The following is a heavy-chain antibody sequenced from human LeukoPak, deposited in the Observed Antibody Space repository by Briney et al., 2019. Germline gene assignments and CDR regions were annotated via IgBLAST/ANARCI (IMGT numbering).Heavy chain of an antibody. CDR3: ARAYYDFWSGLYY. Sequence: SETLSLTCTVSGDSINSGNYYWSWIRQPPGKGLEWTGYIYYSGSTNYNPSLKSRVTISVDTSKNQFSLKLSSVTAADTAVYYCARAYYDFWSGLYYWGQGTLVTVSS. CDR1: GDSINSGNYY. D-gene: IGHD3-3*01. CDR2: IYYSGST. V-gene: IGHV4-61*01. J-gene: IGHJ4*02.